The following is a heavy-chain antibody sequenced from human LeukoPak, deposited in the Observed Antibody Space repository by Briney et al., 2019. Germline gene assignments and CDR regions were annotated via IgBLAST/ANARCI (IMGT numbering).Heavy chain of an antibody. V-gene: IGHV3-7*01. CDR1: GLSLSDYW. CDR3: ARDYSEDFWSGYSNNWFDP. J-gene: IGHJ5*02. CDR2: IKEDGSEK. D-gene: IGHD3-3*01. Sequence: GGSLRLSCAASGLSLSDYWMSWVRQAPGKGLEWVANIKEDGSEKYYADSVKGRFTISRDNSKNTLYLQMNSLRAEDTAVYYCARDYSEDFWSGYSNNWFDPWGQGTLVTVSS.